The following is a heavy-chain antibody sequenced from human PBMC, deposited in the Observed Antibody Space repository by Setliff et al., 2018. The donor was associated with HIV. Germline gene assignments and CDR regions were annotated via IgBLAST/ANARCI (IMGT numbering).Heavy chain of an antibody. CDR3: ARHGVIWERLRPLLYFDS. CDR2: VYYSGST. D-gene: IGHD5-12*01. Sequence: PSETLSLTCSVSDGSISSSNYYWGWICQPPGKRLEWIGSVYYSGSTYYNPSLKSRTTISEDTSSNQFSPKVSSVTAADTAVYYCARHGVIWERLRPLLYFDSWGQGALGTVSS. CDR1: DGSISSSNYY. V-gene: IGHV4-39*01. J-gene: IGHJ4*02.